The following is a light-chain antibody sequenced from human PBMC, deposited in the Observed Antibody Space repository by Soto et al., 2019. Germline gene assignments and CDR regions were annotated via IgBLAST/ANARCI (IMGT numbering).Light chain of an antibody. CDR2: VKSDGSH. CDR1: SGHSDYA. J-gene: IGLJ2*01. CDR3: QTWGTGIQV. V-gene: IGLV4-69*01. Sequence: LRASVKLTCTLSSGHSDYAIAWHQQQPEKGPRYLMKVKSDGSHSKGDGIXXXXXXXXSGAEXYLMISSLQSEDEAXXXCQTWGTGIQVFGGGTKVTVL.